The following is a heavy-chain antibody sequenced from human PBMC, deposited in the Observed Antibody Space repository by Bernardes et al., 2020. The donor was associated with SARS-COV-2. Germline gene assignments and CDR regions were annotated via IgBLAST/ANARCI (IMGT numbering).Heavy chain of an antibody. CDR3: AKQEGHPWGDYYFDY. CDR1: GFTFSGYA. D-gene: IGHD2-21*01. J-gene: IGHJ4*01. Sequence: GGSLRLSCAASGFTFSGYAMSWVRQAPGKGLEWVSVITGSGGNTYYADSVKGRFTISRDNSKSTLFLQMNSLRAEDTAVYYCAKQEGHPWGDYYFDYWGHGTLVTVSS. V-gene: IGHV3-23*01. CDR2: ITGSGGNT.